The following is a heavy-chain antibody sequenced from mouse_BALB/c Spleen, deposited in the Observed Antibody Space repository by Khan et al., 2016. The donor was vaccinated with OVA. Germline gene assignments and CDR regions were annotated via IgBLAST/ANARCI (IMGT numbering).Heavy chain of an antibody. CDR3: ARSLVYCYAMDY. D-gene: IGHD1-1*02. CDR2: ISTGGHYT. J-gene: IGHJ4*01. V-gene: IGHV5-9-3*01. Sequence: EVQLLESGGGVVKPGGSLKLSCSASGFTFSSFAMSWVRQTPEKRLEWVATISTGGHYTFYPDSVKGRFTISRDNARNTLYLQLSSLRSEDAAMYYCARSLVYCYAMDYWGQGTSVTVSS. CDR1: GFTFSSFA.